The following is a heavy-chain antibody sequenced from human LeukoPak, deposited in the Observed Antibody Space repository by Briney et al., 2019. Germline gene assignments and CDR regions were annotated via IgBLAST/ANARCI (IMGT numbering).Heavy chain of an antibody. CDR3: ARANPVDYYYMDV. V-gene: IGHV4-39*07. Sequence: TTSETLSLTCTVSGGSISSNSYYWGWIRQPPGKGLEWIGSIYYSGSTHYNSSLKSRVTISEDKSKKQCSLKLSSVTAAGTAVYYCARANPVDYYYMDVWGKGITVTVSS. CDR2: IYYSGST. CDR1: GGSISSNSYY. J-gene: IGHJ6*03.